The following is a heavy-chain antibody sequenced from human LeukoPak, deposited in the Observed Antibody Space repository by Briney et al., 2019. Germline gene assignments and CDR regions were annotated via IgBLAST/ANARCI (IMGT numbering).Heavy chain of an antibody. D-gene: IGHD2-21*02. V-gene: IGHV3-30*18. Sequence: PGRSLRLSCAASGFTFSSYGMHWVRQAPGKGLEWVAVISYDGSNKYYADSVKGRFTISRDNSKNTLYLQMNSLRAEDTAVYYCAKEEFCGGDCYYFDYWGQGTLVTVSS. CDR2: ISYDGSNK. CDR3: AKEEFCGGDCYYFDY. J-gene: IGHJ4*02. CDR1: GFTFSSYG.